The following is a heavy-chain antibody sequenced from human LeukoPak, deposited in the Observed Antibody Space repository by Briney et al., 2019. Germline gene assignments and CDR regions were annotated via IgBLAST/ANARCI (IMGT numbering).Heavy chain of an antibody. CDR3: ARDTYYDATFDY. D-gene: IGHD3-22*01. CDR2: IYYSGST. Sequence: SETLSLTCTVSGGSISSYYWSWIRQPPGKGLEWIGYIYYSGSTNYNPSLKSRVTISVDTSKNQFSLKLSSVTAADTAVYYCARDTYYDATFDYWGQGTLVTVSS. J-gene: IGHJ4*02. V-gene: IGHV4-59*12. CDR1: GGSISSYY.